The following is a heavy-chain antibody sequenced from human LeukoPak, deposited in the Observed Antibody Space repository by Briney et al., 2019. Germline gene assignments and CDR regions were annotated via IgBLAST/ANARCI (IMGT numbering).Heavy chain of an antibody. V-gene: IGHV3-7*04. CDR1: GFTFSRNW. CDR2: IKYDGSEK. Sequence: GGSLRLSCAASGFTFSRNWMSWVRQAPGKGLEWVANIKYDGSEKYYVDSVKGRFTISRDNAKNSLYMQMTSLRAEDTAVYYVARFQTEPPTCFAPWGKGTLVTV. CDR3: ARFQTEPPTCFAP. D-gene: IGHD1-14*01. J-gene: IGHJ5*02.